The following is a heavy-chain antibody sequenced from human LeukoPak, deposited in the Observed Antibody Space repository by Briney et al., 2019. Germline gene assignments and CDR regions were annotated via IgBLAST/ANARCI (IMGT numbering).Heavy chain of an antibody. Sequence: PSETLSLTCAVYGGSFSGYYWSWIRQPPGKGLEWIGEINHSGSTNYNPSLKSRDTISVDTSKNQFSLKLSSVTAADTAVYYCARQYSSSSYYFDYWGQGTLVTVSS. J-gene: IGHJ4*02. CDR2: INHSGST. CDR1: GGSFSGYY. CDR3: ARQYSSSSYYFDY. V-gene: IGHV4-34*01. D-gene: IGHD6-6*01.